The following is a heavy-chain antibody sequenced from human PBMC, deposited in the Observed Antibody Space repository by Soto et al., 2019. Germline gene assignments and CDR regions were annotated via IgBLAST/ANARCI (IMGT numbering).Heavy chain of an antibody. D-gene: IGHD5-12*01. CDR2: ISYSGVST. Sequence: GVALRLSCASSGFTFSSYAMTWVRQAPGKGLEWVSAISYSGVSTYYADSVKGRFTISRDSSENTLSLQMNSLRADDTAVYYCARTRGYSDYDLDYWGQGTLVTVSS. V-gene: IGHV3-23*01. J-gene: IGHJ4*02. CDR3: ARTRGYSDYDLDY. CDR1: GFTFSSYA.